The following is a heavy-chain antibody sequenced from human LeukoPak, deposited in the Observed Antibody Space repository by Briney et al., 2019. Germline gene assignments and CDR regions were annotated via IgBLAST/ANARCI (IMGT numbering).Heavy chain of an antibody. CDR3: ARGDGDYARGAFDI. CDR2: ISYDGSNK. V-gene: IGHV3-30*03. Sequence: GGSLRLSCAASGFTFSDYDMHWVRQAPGKGLEWVAVISYDGSNKYYADSVKGRFTISRDNSKNTLYLQMNSLRAEDTAVYYCARGDGDYARGAFDIWGQGTMVTVSS. CDR1: GFTFSDYD. D-gene: IGHD4-17*01. J-gene: IGHJ3*02.